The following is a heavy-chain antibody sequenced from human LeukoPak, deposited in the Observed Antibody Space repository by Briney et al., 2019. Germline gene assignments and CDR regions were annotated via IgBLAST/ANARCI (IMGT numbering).Heavy chain of an antibody. CDR2: ISGSGGSR. D-gene: IGHD3-22*01. J-gene: IGHJ4*02. CDR3: AKGVTSAYRDFDY. CDR1: GFTFSS. Sequence: GGSLRLSCAASGFTFSSWVRQAPGKGLEWVSTISGSGGSRSYADSVKGRFTISRDNSKNTLYLQMNSLRAEDTAVYYCAKGVTSAYRDFDYWGQGTLVTVSS. V-gene: IGHV3-23*01.